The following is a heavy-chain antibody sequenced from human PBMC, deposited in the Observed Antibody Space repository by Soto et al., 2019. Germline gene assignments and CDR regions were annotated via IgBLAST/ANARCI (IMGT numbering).Heavy chain of an antibody. V-gene: IGHV1-69*01. CDR3: ASRAGRRYYDSGRWAYYYGMDV. CDR1: GGTFSSYV. CDR2: IIPNFGTT. D-gene: IGHD3-10*01. J-gene: IGHJ6*02. Sequence: QVQLVQSGAEMKEPGSSLKVSCKASGGTFSSYVISWVRQAPGQGLEWMGGIIPNFGTTNYAQKFQGRVTITADERTSIAYMEVSTLRSEDTAVYYCASRAGRRYYDSGRWAYYYGMDVWGQGTTVTVSS.